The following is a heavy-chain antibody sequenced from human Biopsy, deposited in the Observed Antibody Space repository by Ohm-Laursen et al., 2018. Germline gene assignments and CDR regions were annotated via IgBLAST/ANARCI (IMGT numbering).Heavy chain of an antibody. CDR3: ARDPLNGHKHFGY. CDR1: SYTFTDYN. V-gene: IGHV1-2*02. D-gene: IGHD2-8*01. CDR2: INCKTGAT. J-gene: IGHJ4*02. Sequence: GASVKVSCKASSYTFTDYNIHWMRQAPGQGLEWLGYINCKTGATNYAQKFQGTATMTRDTSISTAYLALGSLRSADTAIYYCARDPLNGHKHFGYWGQGSLVTVSS.